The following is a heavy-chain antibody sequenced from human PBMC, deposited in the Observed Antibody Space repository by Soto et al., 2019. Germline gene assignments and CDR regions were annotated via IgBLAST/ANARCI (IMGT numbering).Heavy chain of an antibody. J-gene: IGHJ4*02. CDR2: VYSSGAA. Sequence: QVQLQESGPGLVKPSETLSLTCSVSGGSIDYYYWSWIRQPPGKGLEWIAYVYSSGAANYNPALKSRATISVDTSKDQFSLKLSSVTAADTAVYYCARDRGPYTGFFDYRGQGTLVTVSS. V-gene: IGHV4-59*01. D-gene: IGHD2-8*02. CDR3: ARDRGPYTGFFDY. CDR1: GGSIDYYY.